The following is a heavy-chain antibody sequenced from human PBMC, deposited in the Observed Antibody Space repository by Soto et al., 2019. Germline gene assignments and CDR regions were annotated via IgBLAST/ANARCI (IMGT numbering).Heavy chain of an antibody. Sequence: QVQLVQSGAEVRKPGSSVTVSCKASGGTFSRHALSWVRQAPGQGLEWMGGIIPIFGTANHAQKFQGRVTIIADESTSTVYMELSSLRSEDTAMYYCARGWGYDSNDYYYAYWGQGTLVIVSS. CDR1: GGTFSRHA. V-gene: IGHV1-69*01. CDR2: IIPIFGTA. CDR3: ARGWGYDSNDYYYAY. D-gene: IGHD3-22*01. J-gene: IGHJ4*02.